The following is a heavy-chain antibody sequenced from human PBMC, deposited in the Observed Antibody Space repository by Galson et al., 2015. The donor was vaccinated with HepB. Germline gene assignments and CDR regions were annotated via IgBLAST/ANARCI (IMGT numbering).Heavy chain of an antibody. Sequence: SLRLSCAASGFTFSSYAMSWVRQAPGKGLEWVSAVSESGGSTYYADSVKGRFTISRDNSKNTLHLQMNSLRAEDTAVYYCAKLGYCFRATCLGYFDYWGQGTLVTVSS. V-gene: IGHV3-23*01. CDR3: AKLGYCFRATCLGYFDY. CDR2: VSESGGST. D-gene: IGHD2-15*01. CDR1: GFTFSSYA. J-gene: IGHJ4*02.